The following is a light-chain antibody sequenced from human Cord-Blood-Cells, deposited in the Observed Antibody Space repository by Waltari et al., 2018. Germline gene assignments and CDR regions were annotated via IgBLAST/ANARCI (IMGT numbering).Light chain of an antibody. Sequence: EIVLTQSPGTLSLSPGERATLSCMARQSVSSSYLAWYQQKPGQAPRILIYGASSRATGIPDRFSGSGSGTDFTRTISRLEPEDFAVYYCQQYGSSPLTFGGGTKVESK. J-gene: IGKJ4*01. CDR3: QQYGSSPLT. CDR1: QSVSSSY. V-gene: IGKV3-20*01. CDR2: GAS.